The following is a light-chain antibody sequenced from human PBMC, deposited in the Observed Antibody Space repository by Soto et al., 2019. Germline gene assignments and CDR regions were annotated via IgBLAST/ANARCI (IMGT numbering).Light chain of an antibody. CDR1: SSDVGGYNS. Sequence: QSALTQPASVSGSPGQSITISCTGTSSDVGGYNSVSWYQQHPGKAPQLMIYDVSHRPSGVSDRVSASKSSNTAALTISGRQAEDEADYYYRSYPSSRLLVFGGGTKLTVL. V-gene: IGLV2-14*01. J-gene: IGLJ2*01. CDR2: DVS. CDR3: RSYPSSRLLV.